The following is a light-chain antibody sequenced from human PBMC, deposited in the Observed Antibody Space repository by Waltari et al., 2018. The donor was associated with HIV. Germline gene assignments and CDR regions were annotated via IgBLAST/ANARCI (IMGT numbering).Light chain of an antibody. CDR2: SSN. V-gene: IGLV7-43*01. Sequence: QTVVTQESSLTVAPGGTITLTCSSVTGPVSSGHYANWFQQKPGPPPRPLFYSSNRIHSATPSRFSAYLVGDIAALSLSNVWPDDQAVYFCMLFFRASYLFGGGTKVTVL. CDR3: MLFFRASYL. J-gene: IGLJ2*01. CDR1: TGPVSSGHY.